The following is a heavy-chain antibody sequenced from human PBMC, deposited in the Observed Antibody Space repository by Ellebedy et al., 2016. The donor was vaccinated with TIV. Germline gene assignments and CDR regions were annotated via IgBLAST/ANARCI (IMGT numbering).Heavy chain of an antibody. CDR3: ARHSVENFDWSCFDA. CDR2: IRSKANSYAT. J-gene: IGHJ5*02. D-gene: IGHD3-9*01. Sequence: PGGSLRLSCAASGFTFSGSAMHWVRQASGKGLEWVGRIRSKANSYATAYAASVKGRFTISRDDSKNTVYLQMSSLKTEDTAVYCCARHSVENFDWSCFDAWGQGTLVTVSS. V-gene: IGHV3-73*01. CDR1: GFTFSGSA.